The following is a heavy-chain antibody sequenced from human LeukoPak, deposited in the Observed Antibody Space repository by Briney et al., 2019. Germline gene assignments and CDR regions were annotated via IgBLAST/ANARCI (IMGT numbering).Heavy chain of an antibody. CDR2: IYYSGST. V-gene: IGHV4-59*01. Sequence: SETLSHTCTVSGGSIISYYWSWIRQPPGKGLEWIGYIYYSGSTNYNPSLKSRVTISVDTSKNQFSLKLSSVTAADTAVYYCARGGIMITFGGDIALNWFDPWGQGTLVTVSS. CDR3: ARGGIMITFGGDIALNWFDP. CDR1: GGSIISYY. J-gene: IGHJ5*02. D-gene: IGHD3-16*02.